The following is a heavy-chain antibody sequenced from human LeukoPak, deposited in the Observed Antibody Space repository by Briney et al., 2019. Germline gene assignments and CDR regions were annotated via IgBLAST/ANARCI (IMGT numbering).Heavy chain of an antibody. CDR3: ARAYSSSWYFNWFDP. J-gene: IGHJ5*02. V-gene: IGHV4-38-2*02. Sequence: SETLSLTCTVSGYSISSGYFWGWIRQSPVKELEWIGSIYPSGSTYYNPSLKSRVTISVDTSKNQFSLKLSSVTAAETAVYCCARAYSSSWYFNWFDPWGQGTLVTVSS. CDR2: IYPSGST. D-gene: IGHD6-13*01. CDR1: GYSISSGYF.